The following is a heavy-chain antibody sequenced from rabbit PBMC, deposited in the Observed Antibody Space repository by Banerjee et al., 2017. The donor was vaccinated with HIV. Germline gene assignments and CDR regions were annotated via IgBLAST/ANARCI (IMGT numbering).Heavy chain of an antibody. CDR3: ASGSAYYNLNL. CDR2: IYAGGSGST. D-gene: IGHD1-1*01. V-gene: IGHV1S40*01. Sequence: QSLEESGGDLVKPGASLTLTCTASGFSFSSTYYMCWVRQAPGKGLEWIACIYAGGSGSTYYASWAKGRFTISETSSTTVTLQMTSLTAADTATYFCASGSAYYNLNLWGPGTLVTVS. J-gene: IGHJ4*01. CDR1: GFSFSSTYY.